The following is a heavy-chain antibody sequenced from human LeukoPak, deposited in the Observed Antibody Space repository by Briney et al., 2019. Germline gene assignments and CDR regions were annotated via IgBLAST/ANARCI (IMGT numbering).Heavy chain of an antibody. D-gene: IGHD3-9*01. Sequence: GGSLRLSCAASGFIFSSYEMNWVRQAPGKGLEWVSAISGSGGSTYYADSVKGRFTISRDNSKNTLYLQMNSLRAEDTAVYYCAKDDYDMAHMDVWGKGTTVTVSS. J-gene: IGHJ6*04. CDR2: ISGSGGST. CDR3: AKDDYDMAHMDV. V-gene: IGHV3-23*01. CDR1: GFIFSSYE.